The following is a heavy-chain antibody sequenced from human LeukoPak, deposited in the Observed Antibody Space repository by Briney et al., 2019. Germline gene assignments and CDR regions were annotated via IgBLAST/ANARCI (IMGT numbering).Heavy chain of an antibody. CDR1: GNTFTNYD. D-gene: IGHD2-21*02. J-gene: IGHJ3*02. CDR3: ARCTGGDCGGAFDI. Sequence: ASVKVSCKTSGNTFTNYDINRLRQATGQGLEWMGWMNPNTGNADSAQQFQGRVTMTRNISISTAYMELSSLRLEDTAVYYCARCTGGDCGGAFDIWGQGTMVTVSS. CDR2: MNPNTGNA. V-gene: IGHV1-8*01.